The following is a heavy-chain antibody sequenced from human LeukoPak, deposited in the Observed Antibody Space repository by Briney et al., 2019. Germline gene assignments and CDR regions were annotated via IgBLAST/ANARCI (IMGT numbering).Heavy chain of an antibody. CDR1: GDSLSIYY. Sequence: SETLSLTCPVSGDSLSIYYWRWVPHPPGKGLEGVGYIHYSGSTNYNPSLKSRVTISVDTSKNQFSLKLSSVTAADTAVYYCARQYELLWFGELLYYFDYWGQGTLVTVSS. J-gene: IGHJ4*02. CDR2: IHYSGST. CDR3: ARQYELLWFGELLYYFDY. V-gene: IGHV4-59*08. D-gene: IGHD3-10*01.